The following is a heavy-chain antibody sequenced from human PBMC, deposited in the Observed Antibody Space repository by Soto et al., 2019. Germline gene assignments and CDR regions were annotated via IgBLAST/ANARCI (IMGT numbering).Heavy chain of an antibody. J-gene: IGHJ4*02. CDR3: AGSSDDGRDN. V-gene: IGHV3-21*01. CDR1: GFSLSDYS. Sequence: GSLRLSCAASGFSLSDYSMNWIRQAPGKGLEWFASISSSSSFIHYAESMKGRFTISRDNAKNSLYLQMNSLSAEDMAVYYCAGSSDDGRDNWGQGTLVTVSS. CDR2: ISSSSSFI. D-gene: IGHD1-26*01.